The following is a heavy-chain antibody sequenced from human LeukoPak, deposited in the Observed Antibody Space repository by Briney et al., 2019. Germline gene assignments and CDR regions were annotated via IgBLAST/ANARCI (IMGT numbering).Heavy chain of an antibody. J-gene: IGHJ1*01. D-gene: IGHD3-22*01. CDR3: ARRRYYDSSGYLE. V-gene: IGHV4-39*01. CDR2: IYYSGRT. CDR1: GDSVSRSDSY. Sequence: SETLSLTCTIFGDSVSRSDSYWDWIRQPPGQGLEWIGTIYYSGRTYYSLSLKSRVTLSVDTPNNQFSLTLSSVTAADTALYFCARRRYYDSSGYLEWGQGTLVTVSS.